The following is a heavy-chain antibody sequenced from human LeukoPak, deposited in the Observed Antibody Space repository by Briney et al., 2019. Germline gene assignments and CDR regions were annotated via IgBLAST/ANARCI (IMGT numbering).Heavy chain of an antibody. CDR1: GGSISSSY. CDR2: IYYTGST. Sequence: SETLSLTCTVSGGSISSSYWSWIRQPPGKGLEWIGYIYYTGSTNYNPSLKGRVTISVDTSKNQFSLRLSSVTAADTAVYYCARFSPYCSGSSCYVSFLDYWGQGTLVTVSS. CDR3: ARFSPYCSGSSCYVSFLDY. J-gene: IGHJ4*02. D-gene: IGHD2-15*01. V-gene: IGHV4-59*01.